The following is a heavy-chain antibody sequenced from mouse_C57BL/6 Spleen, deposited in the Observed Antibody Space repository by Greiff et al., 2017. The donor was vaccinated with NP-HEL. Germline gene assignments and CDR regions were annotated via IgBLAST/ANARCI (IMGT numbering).Heavy chain of an antibody. V-gene: IGHV1-76*01. CDR1: GYTFTDYY. J-gene: IGHJ1*03. D-gene: IGHD2-4*01. Sequence: QVTLKESGAELVRPGASVKLSCKASGYTFTDYYINWVKQRPGQGLEWIARIYPGSGNTYYNEKFKGKATLTAEKSSSTAYMQLSSLTSEDSAVYFCARDDYDRYFGVWGTGTTVTVSS. CDR3: ARDDYDRYFGV. CDR2: IYPGSGNT.